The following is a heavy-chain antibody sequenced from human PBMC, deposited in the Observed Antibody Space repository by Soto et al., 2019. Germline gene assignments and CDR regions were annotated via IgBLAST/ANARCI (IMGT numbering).Heavy chain of an antibody. V-gene: IGHV4-4*02. J-gene: IGHJ4*02. Sequence: QVQLQESGPGLMKPSGTLSLTCAVSGGSITSNWWSWVRQPPGKGREWMAEIFHTGSANYNPSPRGRLTISMDKSRSHLSLTLTSVTAADTAVYYCARHIAVSGTRGFDHWGQGTLVTVSP. CDR1: GGSITSNW. CDR2: IFHTGSA. CDR3: ARHIAVSGTRGFDH. D-gene: IGHD2-21*01.